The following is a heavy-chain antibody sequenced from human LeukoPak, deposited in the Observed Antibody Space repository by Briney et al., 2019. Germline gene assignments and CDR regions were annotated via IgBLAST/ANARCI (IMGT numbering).Heavy chain of an antibody. D-gene: IGHD2/OR15-2a*01. CDR2: INHSGST. CDR3: ARNIANYYGMDV. CDR1: GGSFSGYY. Sequence: PSETLSLTCAVYGGSFSGYYWSWIRQPPGKGLEWIGEINHSGSTNYNPSLKSRVTISVDTSKTQFSLKLSSVTAADTAVYYCARNIANYYGMDVWGQGTTVTVSS. J-gene: IGHJ6*02. V-gene: IGHV4-34*01.